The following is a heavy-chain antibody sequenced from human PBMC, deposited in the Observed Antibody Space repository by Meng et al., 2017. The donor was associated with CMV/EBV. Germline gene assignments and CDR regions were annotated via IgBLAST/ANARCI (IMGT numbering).Heavy chain of an antibody. J-gene: IGHJ5*02. V-gene: IGHV1-69*12. CDR3: AREGGIVVVPAAPGWFDP. Sequence: QGQRVQSGAGVMKPGSSVKVSCKASGGTFSSYAISWVRQAPGQGLEWMGGIIPIFGTANYAQKFQGRVTITADESTSTAYMELSSLRSEDTAVYYCAREGGIVVVPAAPGWFDPWGQGTLVTVSS. CDR1: GGTFSSYA. D-gene: IGHD2-2*01. CDR2: IIPIFGTA.